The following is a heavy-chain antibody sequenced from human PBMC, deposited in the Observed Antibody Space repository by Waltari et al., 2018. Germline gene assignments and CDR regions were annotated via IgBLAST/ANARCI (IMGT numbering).Heavy chain of an antibody. V-gene: IGHV3-21*01. CDR1: GLTFSDYT. Sequence: EVQLVESGGGLVKPGGSLGLSCAASGLTFSDYTMSGVRQTPGKGLEWVSSISSSSSFIYYADSVKGRFTISRDNAKNSLFLQMNSLRAEDTSVYYCVRSDYGDYVGGYYWGQGTVVTVSS. D-gene: IGHD4-17*01. J-gene: IGHJ4*02. CDR3: VRSDYGDYVGGYY. CDR2: ISSSSSFI.